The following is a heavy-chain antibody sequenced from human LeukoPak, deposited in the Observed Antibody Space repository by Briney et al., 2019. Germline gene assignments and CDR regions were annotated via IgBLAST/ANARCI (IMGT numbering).Heavy chain of an antibody. J-gene: IGHJ4*02. Sequence: VASVKVSCKASGGTFSSYSISWVRQAPGQGLEWMGRIIPILGIANYAQKFQGRVTITADKSTSTAYMELSSLRSEDTAVYYCAGGPRAHTPTTLMDYCGQGTLVTLSS. CDR2: IIPILGIA. D-gene: IGHD1-1*01. CDR1: GGTFSSYS. V-gene: IGHV1-69*04. CDR3: AGGPRAHTPTTLMDY.